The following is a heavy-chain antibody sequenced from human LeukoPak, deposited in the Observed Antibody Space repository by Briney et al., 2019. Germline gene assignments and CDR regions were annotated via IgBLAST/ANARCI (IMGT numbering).Heavy chain of an antibody. CDR3: AKVGYYDSSGYYAFDI. V-gene: IGHV3-23*01. Sequence: HPGGSLRLSCAASGFTFSSYAMSWVRQAPGKGLEWVSAISGSGGSTYYADSVKGRFTISRDNSKNTLYLQMNSLRAEDTAVYYCAKVGYYDSSGYYAFDIWGQGTMVTVSS. J-gene: IGHJ3*02. D-gene: IGHD3-22*01. CDR1: GFTFSSYA. CDR2: ISGSGGST.